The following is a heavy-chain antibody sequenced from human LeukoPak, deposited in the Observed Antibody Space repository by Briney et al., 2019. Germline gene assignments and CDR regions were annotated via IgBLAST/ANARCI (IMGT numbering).Heavy chain of an antibody. Sequence: GGSLRLSCAASGFTFDDYGMSWVRQAPGKGLEWFSGINWNGGSTGYADSVKGRFTISRDNPKSTLYMQMNSMKVDDTAVYYCARRTALEQYFDYWGQGTLVTVSS. CDR3: ARRTALEQYFDY. CDR2: INWNGGST. D-gene: IGHD1/OR15-1a*01. J-gene: IGHJ4*02. CDR1: GFTFDDYG. V-gene: IGHV3-20*04.